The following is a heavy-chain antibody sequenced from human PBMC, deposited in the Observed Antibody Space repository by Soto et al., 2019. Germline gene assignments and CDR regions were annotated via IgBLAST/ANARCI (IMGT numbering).Heavy chain of an antibody. D-gene: IGHD3-22*01. CDR2: INHSGST. V-gene: IGHV4-34*01. Sequence: PSEILSLTCAVYGGSFRGYYWSWIRQPPGKWLEWIGEINHSGSTNYNPSLKSRVTISVDTSKNKFSLKLSSVTAADTAVYYCAWLGDYDRSVCDPSYAFDIWCQVTIDTVS. CDR3: AWLGDYDRSVCDPSYAFDI. J-gene: IGHJ3*02. CDR1: GGSFRGYY.